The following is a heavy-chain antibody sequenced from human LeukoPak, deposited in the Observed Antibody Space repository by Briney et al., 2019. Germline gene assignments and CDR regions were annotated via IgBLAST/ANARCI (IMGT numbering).Heavy chain of an antibody. Sequence: SVKVSCKASGGTFSSYAISWVRQAPGQGLEWMGGIIPIFGTANYAQKFQGRVTITADESTSTAYMELSSLRSEDTAVYCCASFDSSGRFDYWGQGTLVTVSS. CDR1: GGTFSSYA. CDR3: ASFDSSGRFDY. J-gene: IGHJ4*02. D-gene: IGHD3-22*01. V-gene: IGHV1-69*13. CDR2: IIPIFGTA.